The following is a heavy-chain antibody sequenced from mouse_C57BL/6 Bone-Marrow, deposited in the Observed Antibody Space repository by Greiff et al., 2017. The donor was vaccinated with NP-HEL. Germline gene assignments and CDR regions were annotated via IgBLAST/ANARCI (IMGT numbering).Heavy chain of an antibody. J-gene: IGHJ1*03. D-gene: IGHD2-3*01. CDR3: ENDGYYGWYYGV. V-gene: IGHV1-80*01. Sequence: QVQLQQSGAELVKPGASVKISCKASGYAFSSYWMNWVKQRPGKGLEWIGQIYPGDGDTNYNGKFKGTATLTAAKSSSPACMQLSRLTAEDSAVYFCENDGYYGWYYGVWGTGTTVTVSS. CDR1: GYAFSSYW. CDR2: IYPGDGDT.